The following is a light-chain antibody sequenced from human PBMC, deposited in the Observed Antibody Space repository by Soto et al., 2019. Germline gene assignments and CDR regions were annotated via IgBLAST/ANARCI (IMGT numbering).Light chain of an antibody. CDR1: QTITNY. J-gene: IGKJ4*01. V-gene: IGKV1-17*01. Sequence: DIQMTQSPSSLSASVGDRVTITCRASQTITNYLNWYQQKPGKAPKLLIYAASSLQSGVPSRFSGSGSGTDFTLTVSSLQPEDFATYYCVQHYSYPLTFGGGTKWIS. CDR2: AAS. CDR3: VQHYSYPLT.